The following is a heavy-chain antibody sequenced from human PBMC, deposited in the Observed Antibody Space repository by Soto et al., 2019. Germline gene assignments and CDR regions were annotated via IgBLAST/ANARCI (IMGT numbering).Heavy chain of an antibody. CDR2: IGTAGDP. J-gene: IGHJ2*01. CDR3: ARGRISNSHQEVSNCTNGVCQEVYWYFDL. V-gene: IGHV3-13*05. Sequence: GGSLRLSCAASGFTFSSYDMHWVRQATGKGLEWVSAIGTAGDPYYPGSVKGRFTISRENAKNSLYLQMNSLRAGDKAVYYCARGRISNSHQEVSNCTNGVCQEVYWYFDLWGRGTLVTVSS. D-gene: IGHD2-8*01. CDR1: GFTFSSYD.